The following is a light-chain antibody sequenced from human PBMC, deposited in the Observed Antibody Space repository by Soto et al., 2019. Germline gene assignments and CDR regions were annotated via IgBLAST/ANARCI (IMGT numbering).Light chain of an antibody. J-gene: IGKJ5*01. V-gene: IGKV1-5*03. CDR2: KAS. Sequence: DIQMTHSPSTLSASVGDRITITCRASQSISSWLAWYQQKPGKAPKLLIYKASSLESGVPSRFSGSGSGTEFTLTISSLQPDDFATYYCQQYNSYSITFCQGTRLEIK. CDR3: QQYNSYSIT. CDR1: QSISSW.